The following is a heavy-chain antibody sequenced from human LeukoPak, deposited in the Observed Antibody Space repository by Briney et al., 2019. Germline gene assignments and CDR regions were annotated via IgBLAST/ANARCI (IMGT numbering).Heavy chain of an antibody. J-gene: IGHJ6*03. CDR2: IIPIFGTA. CDR3: ARSAARRLYYYYMDV. CDR1: GGTFSSYA. V-gene: IGHV1-69*01. Sequence: SVKVSCKASGGTFSSYAISWVRQDPGQGLEWMGGIIPIFGTANYAQKFQGRVTITADESTSTAYMELSSLRSEDTAVYYCARSAARRLYYYYMDVWGKGTTVTVSS. D-gene: IGHD2-2*01.